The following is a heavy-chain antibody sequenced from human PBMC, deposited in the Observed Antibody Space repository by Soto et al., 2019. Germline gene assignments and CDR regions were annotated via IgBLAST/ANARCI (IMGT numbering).Heavy chain of an antibody. D-gene: IGHD6-13*01. CDR2: ISGSGGST. J-gene: IGHJ4*02. Sequence: GGSLRLSCAASGFIFRSYAMSWVCQAPGKGLEWVSGISGSGGSTHYADSVKGRFTISRDNSKNTLYLQMNNLKTEDTAVYYCVRNLAAGGTFYFDYWGQGALVTVSS. V-gene: IGHV3-23*01. CDR3: VRNLAAGGTFYFDY. CDR1: GFIFRSYA.